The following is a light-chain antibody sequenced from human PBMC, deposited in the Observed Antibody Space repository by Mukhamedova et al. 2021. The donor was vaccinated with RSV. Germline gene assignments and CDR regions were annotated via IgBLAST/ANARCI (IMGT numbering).Light chain of an antibody. CDR3: QQYDNLALT. J-gene: IGKJ4*01. CDR2: DAS. Sequence: WYQRRVHGKAPNPLIYDASNLETGVPSRFSGSGSGTHFTLTISSLQPEDVATYYCQQYDNLALTFGGGTKVEIK. V-gene: IGKV1-33*01.